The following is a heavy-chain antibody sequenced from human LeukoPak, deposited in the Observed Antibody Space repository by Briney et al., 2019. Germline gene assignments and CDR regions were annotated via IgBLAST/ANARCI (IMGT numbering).Heavy chain of an antibody. CDR2: IYHSGST. CDR1: GGSISSSNW. V-gene: IGHV4-4*02. Sequence: SGTLSLTCAVSGGSISSSNWRSWVRQPPGKGLEWIGEIYHSGSTNYNPSLKSRVTISVDTSKNQFSLKLSSVTAADTAVYYCARGRGSGWFPFDYWGQGTLVTVSS. J-gene: IGHJ4*02. CDR3: ARGRGSGWFPFDY. D-gene: IGHD6-19*01.